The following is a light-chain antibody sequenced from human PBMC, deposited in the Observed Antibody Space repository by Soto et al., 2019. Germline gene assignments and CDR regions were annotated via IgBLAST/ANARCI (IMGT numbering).Light chain of an antibody. CDR1: QSVSSN. CDR3: QQYNDWPPYT. V-gene: IGKV3-15*01. J-gene: IGKJ2*01. CDR2: GAS. Sequence: ESVMTQSPATLSVSPGERVTLSCRASQSVSSNLAWYQQKPGQAPRLLIYGASTRATGVPGRFSGSGSGTEFTLTISSLQPEDFAVYYCQQYNDWPPYTFGQGTKVDIK.